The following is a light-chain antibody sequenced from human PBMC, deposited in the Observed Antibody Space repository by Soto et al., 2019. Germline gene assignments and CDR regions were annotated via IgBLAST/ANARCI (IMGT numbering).Light chain of an antibody. CDR2: DAS. CDR1: QSVSSY. CDR3: QQRSSWPRLT. J-gene: IGKJ4*01. V-gene: IGKV3-11*01. Sequence: EIVLTQSPATLSLSPEERATLSCRASQSVSSYLAWYQQKPGQAPRLLIYDASNRATGIPARFSGSGSGTDFTLTISSLEPEDFAVYYCQQRSSWPRLTFGGGTKVEIK.